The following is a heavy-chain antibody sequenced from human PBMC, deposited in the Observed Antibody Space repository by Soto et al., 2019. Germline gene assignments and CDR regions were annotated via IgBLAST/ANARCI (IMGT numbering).Heavy chain of an antibody. V-gene: IGHV3-23*01. Sequence: GGSLRLSRAASGFTFSTYPMSWVRQAPGERPEWVSSISYSGGRTYYTDSVKGRFTISRDNSKNTLYLQMNTLRVEDTAVYHCVKRLGNGSNPFHYWGQGALVTVSS. CDR1: GFTFSTYP. CDR3: VKRLGNGSNPFHY. D-gene: IGHD1-26*01. CDR2: ISYSGGRT. J-gene: IGHJ4*02.